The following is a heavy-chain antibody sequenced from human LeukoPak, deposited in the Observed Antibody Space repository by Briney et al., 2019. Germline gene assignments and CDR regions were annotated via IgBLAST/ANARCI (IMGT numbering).Heavy chain of an antibody. CDR2: IYYTGSR. CDR3: ARSNLAAFDY. CDR1: GASISSSDW. D-gene: IGHD2-15*01. Sequence: SETLSLTCVVSGASISSSDWWSWVRQSPGKGLEWIGEIYYTGSRNYNPSLKSRVTISVDTSKNQFSLKLSSVTAADTAVYYCARSNLAAFDYWGQGTLVTVSS. V-gene: IGHV4-4*02. J-gene: IGHJ4*02.